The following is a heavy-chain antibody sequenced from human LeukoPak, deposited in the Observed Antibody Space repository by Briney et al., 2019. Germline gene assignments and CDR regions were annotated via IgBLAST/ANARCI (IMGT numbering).Heavy chain of an antibody. Sequence: GGSLRLSCAGSGFTFGGYGMHGFRQTPGRGLEWVAVIAYDGSRAFYADSVKGRFTISRDNSKNTMSVQMDDLRAEDTAVYYCTRYNNDHFDYWGQGTLVTVSS. V-gene: IGHV3-33*01. CDR3: TRYNNDHFDY. CDR2: IAYDGSRA. D-gene: IGHD1-14*01. CDR1: GFTFGGYG. J-gene: IGHJ4*02.